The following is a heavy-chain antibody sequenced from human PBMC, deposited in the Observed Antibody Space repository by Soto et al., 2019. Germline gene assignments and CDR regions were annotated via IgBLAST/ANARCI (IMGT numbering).Heavy chain of an antibody. Sequence: PSETLSLTCTVSGGYLSSGVYSWSWLRQPPGKGLEWLGYIFHSGSTLYTPSLRGRLTLSADTSRNQLSLHLTSVTAADTAVYYCVRGGIAGHWFDPWGQGILVTVSS. D-gene: IGHD2-21*01. CDR3: VRGGIAGHWFDP. CDR2: IFHSGST. V-gene: IGHV4-31*03. CDR1: GGYLSSGVYS. J-gene: IGHJ5*02.